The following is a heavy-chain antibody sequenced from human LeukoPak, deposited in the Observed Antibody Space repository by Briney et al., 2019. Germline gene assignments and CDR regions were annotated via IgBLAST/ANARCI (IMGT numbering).Heavy chain of an antibody. CDR1: GGSISSYY. J-gene: IGHJ6*02. CDR3: ARHRALRRVYSYGPDYYGMDV. D-gene: IGHD5-18*01. CDR2: INHSGST. Sequence: SETLSLTCTVSGGSISSYYWSWIRQPPGKGLEWIGEINHSGSTNYNPSLKSRVTISVDTSKNQFSLKLSSVTAADTAVYYCARHRALRRVYSYGPDYYGMDVWGQGTTVTVSS. V-gene: IGHV4-34*01.